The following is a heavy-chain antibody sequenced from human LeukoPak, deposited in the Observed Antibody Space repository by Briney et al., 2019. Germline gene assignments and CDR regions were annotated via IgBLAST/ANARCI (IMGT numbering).Heavy chain of an antibody. V-gene: IGHV4-59*01. Sequence: SETLSLTCTVSGGSISSYYWSWIRQPPGKGLEWIGYIYYSGSTNYNPSLKSRVTISVDTSKNQFSLKLSSVTAADTAVYYCARGNYGDSNFDYWGQGTLVTVSS. CDR2: IYYSGST. CDR3: ARGNYGDSNFDY. J-gene: IGHJ4*02. CDR1: GGSISSYY. D-gene: IGHD4-17*01.